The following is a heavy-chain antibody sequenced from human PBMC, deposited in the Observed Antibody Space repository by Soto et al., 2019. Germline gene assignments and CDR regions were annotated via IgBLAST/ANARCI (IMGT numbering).Heavy chain of an antibody. J-gene: IGHJ5*02. V-gene: IGHV3-7*03. CDR2: INQDGSEK. Sequence: GSLRLSCAASVFTFSSYWMSWVRQAPGKGLEWVANINQDGSEKYYVDSVKGRFTISRDNAKNSLYLQMNSLRAEDTAVFYCARGRSSSWYNWFDPWGQGTLVTVSS. CDR3: ARGRSSSWYNWFDP. CDR1: VFTFSSYW. D-gene: IGHD6-13*01.